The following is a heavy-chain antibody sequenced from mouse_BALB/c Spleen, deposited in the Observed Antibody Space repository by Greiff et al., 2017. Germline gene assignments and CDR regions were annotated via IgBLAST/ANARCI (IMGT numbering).Heavy chain of an antibody. CDR2: IYPGNGDT. CDR1: GYTFTSYN. J-gene: IGHJ3*01. D-gene: IGHD2-4*01. V-gene: IGHV1-12*01. CDR3: ARVGYDYDPWLAY. Sequence: QVQLKQPGAELVKPGASVKMSCKASGYTFTSYNMHWVKQTPGQGLEWIGAIYPGNGDTSYNQKFKGKATLTADKSSSTAYMQLSSLTSEDSAVYYCARVGYDYDPWLAYWGQGTLVTVSA.